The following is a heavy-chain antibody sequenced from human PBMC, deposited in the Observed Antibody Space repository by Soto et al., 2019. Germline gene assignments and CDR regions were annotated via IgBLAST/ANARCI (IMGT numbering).Heavy chain of an antibody. CDR3: ARVYCSGGSCYGLDY. D-gene: IGHD2-15*01. J-gene: IGHJ4*02. Sequence: ASVKVSCKASGYTFTGYYLHWVRQAPGQGLEWMGIINPSGGSTSYAQKFQGRVTMTRDTSTSTVYMELSSLRSEDTAVYYCARVYCSGGSCYGLDYWGQGTLVTVSS. CDR1: GYTFTGYY. CDR2: INPSGGST. V-gene: IGHV1-46*01.